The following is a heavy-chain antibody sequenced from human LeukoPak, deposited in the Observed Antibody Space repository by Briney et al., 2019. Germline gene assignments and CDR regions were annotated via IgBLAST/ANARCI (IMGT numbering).Heavy chain of an antibody. V-gene: IGHV4-31*03. CDR1: GVSISSGGYY. CDR2: MYFSGIT. CDR3: ARDGYSSSSYFDY. J-gene: IGHJ4*02. Sequence: SQTLSLTCTVSGVSISSGGYYWSWIRQHPGKGLEWIGYMYFSGITSYNPSLKSRVTISVDTSKNQFSLKLSSVTAADTAVYYCARDGYSSSSYFDYWGQGTLSPSPQ. D-gene: IGHD6-6*01.